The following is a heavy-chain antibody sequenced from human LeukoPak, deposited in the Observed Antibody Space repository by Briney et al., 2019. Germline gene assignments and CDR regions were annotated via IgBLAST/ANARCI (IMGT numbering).Heavy chain of an antibody. CDR3: ARGIQNRSTSLNLWGGYYYYYYMDV. CDR1: GYTFTSYD. J-gene: IGHJ6*03. D-gene: IGHD2-2*01. Sequence: GASVKVSCKASGYTFTSYDINWVRQATGQGLEWMGWMNPNSGNTGYAQKFQGRVTMTRNTSISTAYMELSSLRSEDTAVYYCARGIQNRSTSLNLWGGYYYYYYMDVWGKGTTVTVSS. CDR2: MNPNSGNT. V-gene: IGHV1-8*01.